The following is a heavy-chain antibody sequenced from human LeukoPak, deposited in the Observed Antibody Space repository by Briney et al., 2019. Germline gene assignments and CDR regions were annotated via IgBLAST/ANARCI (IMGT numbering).Heavy chain of an antibody. Sequence: GGSLRLSCAASGFTFSDYDMSWIRHAPGKWLEWVSYISSSGSTIYYADSVKGRFTISRDNAKNSLYLQMNSLRAEDTTVYYCATGAVAGTWFEYWGQGTLVTVSS. J-gene: IGHJ4*02. D-gene: IGHD6-19*01. V-gene: IGHV3-11*01. CDR2: ISSSGSTI. CDR3: ATGAVAGTWFEY. CDR1: GFTFSDYD.